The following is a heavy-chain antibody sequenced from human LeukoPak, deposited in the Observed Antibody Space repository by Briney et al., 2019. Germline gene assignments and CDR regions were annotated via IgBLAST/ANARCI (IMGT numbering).Heavy chain of an antibody. V-gene: IGHV1-3*03. Sequence: GASVKVSCKASGYDFTKYAVQWVRQAPGQRLEWMGWIDAGNGRTKYSQDFQGRLTITRDSSIDTAYMDLSGLSSEDTAIYYCARGVPLGYCTYGVCYPPYYFDYWGQGTLVTASS. CDR3: ARGVPLGYCTYGVCYPPYYFDY. D-gene: IGHD2-8*01. J-gene: IGHJ4*02. CDR1: GYDFTKYA. CDR2: IDAGNGRT.